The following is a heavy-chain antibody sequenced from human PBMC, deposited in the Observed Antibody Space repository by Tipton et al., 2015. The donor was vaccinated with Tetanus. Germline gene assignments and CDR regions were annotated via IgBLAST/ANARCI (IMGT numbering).Heavy chain of an antibody. D-gene: IGHD2/OR15-2a*01. CDR2: ISGSGDRT. Sequence: SLRLSCAGSGFLISSYAMNWVRQVPGEGLEWVSSISGSGDRTYYSDSVEGRFTISRDNSANRSFLQMNSLKADDTAVYYCARAFCNYNCHGGYFDYWGQGTLVTVSS. J-gene: IGHJ4*02. CDR1: GFLISSYA. V-gene: IGHV3-23*01. CDR3: ARAFCNYNCHGGYFDY.